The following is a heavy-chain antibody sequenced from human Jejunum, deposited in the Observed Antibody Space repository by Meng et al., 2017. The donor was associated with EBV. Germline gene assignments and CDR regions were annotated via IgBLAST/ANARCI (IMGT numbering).Heavy chain of an antibody. CDR3: ARGSHYTWDV. J-gene: IGHJ4*02. Sequence: VQLTESGPGLVKPSGTPSLTCGVSGDSIISTDTWWSWVRQPPGKGLEWIGEIFHAGNTNYNPSLKSQVTMSVDTSKNQFSLNLSSVTAADSAVYYCARGSHYTWDVWGQGTLVTVSS. D-gene: IGHD3-16*01. V-gene: IGHV4-4*02. CDR2: IFHAGNT. CDR1: GDSIISTDTW.